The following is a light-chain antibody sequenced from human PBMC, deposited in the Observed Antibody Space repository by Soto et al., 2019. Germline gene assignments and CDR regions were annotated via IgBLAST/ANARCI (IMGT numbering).Light chain of an antibody. CDR1: QDIYTF. CDR3: QQYGVYPTI. Sequence: DIQMTQSPSSLSASVGDRVTITCRASQDIYTFLAWFQQKPGKAPKPLIYAASSLQSGVPSRFSGSGSGRDFTLTISSLQPEDLATYYCQQYGVYPTIFGQGTRLEIK. J-gene: IGKJ5*01. V-gene: IGKV1-16*01. CDR2: AAS.